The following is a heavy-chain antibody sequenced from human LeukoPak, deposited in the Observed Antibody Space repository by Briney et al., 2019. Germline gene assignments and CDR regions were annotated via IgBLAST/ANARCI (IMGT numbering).Heavy chain of an antibody. D-gene: IGHD6-6*01. CDR1: GTSISSSGYF. V-gene: IGHV4-39*01. Sequence: PSETLSLTCSVSGTSISSSGYFWGWIRQPPGKGLQWIGSIHYSGSTFYNPSLKSRVTISQDTSKDQFSLKLTSVTAADTAVYYCAALDSSSGWFGPWGRGILVTVSS. CDR3: AALDSSSGWFGP. J-gene: IGHJ5*02. CDR2: IHYSGST.